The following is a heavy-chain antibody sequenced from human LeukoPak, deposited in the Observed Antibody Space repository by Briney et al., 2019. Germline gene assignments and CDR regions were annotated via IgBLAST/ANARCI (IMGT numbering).Heavy chain of an antibody. Sequence: GGSLRLSCVTSGFTFSSYWATWVRQAPGKGLEWVANIDPDGSHQYYVDSVKGRFTISKDNAKNSLYLQMNSLRAEDTAVYYCARDGGRREDYWGQGALVTVSS. J-gene: IGHJ4*02. CDR3: ARDGGRREDY. CDR2: IDPDGSHQ. V-gene: IGHV3-7*01. D-gene: IGHD2-15*01. CDR1: GFTFSSYW.